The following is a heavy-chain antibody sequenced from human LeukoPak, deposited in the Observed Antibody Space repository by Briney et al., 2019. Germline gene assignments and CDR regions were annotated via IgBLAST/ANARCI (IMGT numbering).Heavy chain of an antibody. CDR2: INHSGST. V-gene: IGHV4-34*01. CDR1: GGSFSGYY. Sequence: NSSETLSLTCAVYGGSFSGYYWSWIRQPPGKGLEWIGEINHSGSTNYNPSLKSRVTISVDTSKNQFSLKLSSVTAADTAVYYCARGLGRPAAIYYYYYYMDVWGKGTTVTVS. D-gene: IGHD2-2*01. CDR3: ARGLGRPAAIYYYYYYMDV. J-gene: IGHJ6*03.